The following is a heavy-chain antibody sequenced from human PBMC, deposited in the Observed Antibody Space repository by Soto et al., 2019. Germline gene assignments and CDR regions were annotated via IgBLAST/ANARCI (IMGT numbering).Heavy chain of an antibody. CDR3: AKEYSSGWYYFDY. D-gene: IGHD6-19*01. Sequence: EVQLLESGGGLVQPGGSLRLSCAASGFTFSSYAMSWVRQAPGKGLEWVSTISGSDGSPYYADSVKGRFTISRDNSKNTLYLQMNGLRAEDTAVYYCAKEYSSGWYYFDYWGQGTLVTVSS. CDR2: ISGSDGSP. V-gene: IGHV3-23*01. CDR1: GFTFSSYA. J-gene: IGHJ4*02.